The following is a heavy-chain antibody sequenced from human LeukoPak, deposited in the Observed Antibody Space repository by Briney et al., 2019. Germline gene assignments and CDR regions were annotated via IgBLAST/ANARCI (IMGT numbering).Heavy chain of an antibody. Sequence: PGGSLRLSCAASGFTFSSYSMNWVRQAPGKGLEWVSYISSRSSSVYYADSVKGRFTISRDNSKNTPYLQMNSLRAEDTAVYYCAKDSGSVVTPPSLDYWGQGTLVTVSS. D-gene: IGHD4-23*01. J-gene: IGHJ4*02. CDR2: ISSRSSSV. CDR1: GFTFSSYS. CDR3: AKDSGSVVTPPSLDY. V-gene: IGHV3-48*01.